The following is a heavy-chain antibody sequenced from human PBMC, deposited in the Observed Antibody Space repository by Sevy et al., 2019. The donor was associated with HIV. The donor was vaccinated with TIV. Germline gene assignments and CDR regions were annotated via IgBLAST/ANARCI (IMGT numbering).Heavy chain of an antibody. V-gene: IGHV3-49*03. D-gene: IGHD2-15*01. CDR1: GFTFGDYA. J-gene: IGHJ4*02. CDR2: IRRNSHEPYGGTT. Sequence: GGSLRLSCTSSGFTFGDYAMSWFRQAPGKGLEWVALIRRNSHEPYGGTTEYAASVKGRFTISRDDSKNIPYLQMNSLKTEDTSFYYCTRALGTGDTPEYYFDYWGQGILVTVSS. CDR3: TRALGTGDTPEYYFDY.